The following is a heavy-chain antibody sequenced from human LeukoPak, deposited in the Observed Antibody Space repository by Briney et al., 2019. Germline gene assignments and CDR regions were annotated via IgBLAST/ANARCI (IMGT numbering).Heavy chain of an antibody. J-gene: IGHJ4*02. CDR3: TRVFGGYDVSDY. Sequence: GGSLTLSCPPSGLTFTRVWMSWVSQAPGEGLEWVANIKKDGRQKYYAASVEDRVTISRDNAKNSLYLQMDSLRVDATAVYYCTRVFGGYDVSDYWGQGTLVTVSS. D-gene: IGHD3-3*01. V-gene: IGHV3-7*03. CDR1: GLTFTRVW. CDR2: IKKDGRQK.